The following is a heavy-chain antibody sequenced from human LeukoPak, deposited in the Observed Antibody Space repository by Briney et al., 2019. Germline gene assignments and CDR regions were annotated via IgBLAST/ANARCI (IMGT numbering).Heavy chain of an antibody. V-gene: IGHV4-34*01. CDR1: GGSFSGYC. J-gene: IGHJ4*02. D-gene: IGHD2-8*01. CDR3: ARIDPVYGRYYFDY. Sequence: SETLSLTCAVYGGSFSGYCWSWIRQPPGKGLEWIGEINHSGSTNYNPSLKSRVTISVDTSKNQFSLKLSSVTAADTAVYYCARIDPVYGRYYFDYWGQGTLVTVSS. CDR2: INHSGST.